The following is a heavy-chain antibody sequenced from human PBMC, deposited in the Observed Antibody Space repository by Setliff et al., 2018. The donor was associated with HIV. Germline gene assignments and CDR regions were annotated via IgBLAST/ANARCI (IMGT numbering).Heavy chain of an antibody. Sequence: KTSETLSLTCAVSGYSISSGYYWGWIRQPPGKGLEWIGSISRSGTYYNPSLKSRVTISVDTSKNQFSLKLSSVTAADTAVYYCARHWILVNWFDPWGQGTLVTVSS. J-gene: IGHJ5*02. CDR2: ISRSGT. CDR1: GYSISSGYY. CDR3: ARHWILVNWFDP. D-gene: IGHD5-18*01. V-gene: IGHV4-38-2*01.